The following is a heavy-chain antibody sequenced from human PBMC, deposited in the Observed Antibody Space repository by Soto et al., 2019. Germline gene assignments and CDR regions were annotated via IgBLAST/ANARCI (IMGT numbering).Heavy chain of an antibody. CDR1: GGSISSYY. CDR2: IYYSGST. D-gene: IGHD3-10*01. Sequence: KTSETLSLTCTVSGGSISSYYWSWIRQPPGKGLEWIGYIYYSGSTNYNPSLKSRVTISVDTSKNQFSLKLSSVTAADTAVYYCARVYGSGSYPSFYYGMDVWGQGTTVTVSS. CDR3: ARVYGSGSYPSFYYGMDV. V-gene: IGHV4-59*01. J-gene: IGHJ6*02.